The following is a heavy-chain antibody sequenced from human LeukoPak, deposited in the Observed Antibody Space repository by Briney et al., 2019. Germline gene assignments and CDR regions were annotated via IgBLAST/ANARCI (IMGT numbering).Heavy chain of an antibody. V-gene: IGHV3-20*04. CDR1: GFTFDDYG. Sequence: GSLRLSCAASGFTFDDYGMSWVRQAPGKGLEWVSGINWNGGSTGYADSVKGRFTISRDNSKNTLYLQMNSLRAEDTAVYYCARDGVLWFGDHPRAFDIWGQGTMVTVSS. CDR3: ARDGVLWFGDHPRAFDI. D-gene: IGHD3-10*01. J-gene: IGHJ3*02. CDR2: INWNGGST.